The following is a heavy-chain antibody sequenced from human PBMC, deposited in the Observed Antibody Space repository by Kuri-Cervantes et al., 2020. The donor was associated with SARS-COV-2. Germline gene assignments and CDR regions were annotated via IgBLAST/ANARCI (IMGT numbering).Heavy chain of an antibody. CDR2: ISYDGSNK. J-gene: IGHJ6*03. V-gene: IGHV3-30-3*01. Sequence: GESLKISCAASGFTFSSYAMHWVRQAPGKGLEWVAVISYDGSNKYYADSVKGRFTISRDNSKNTLYLQMNSLRAEDTAVYYCARDGARPFYYYYYYRDVWGKGTTVTVSS. D-gene: IGHD2/OR15-2a*01. CDR1: GFTFSSYA. CDR3: ARDGARPFYYYYYYRDV.